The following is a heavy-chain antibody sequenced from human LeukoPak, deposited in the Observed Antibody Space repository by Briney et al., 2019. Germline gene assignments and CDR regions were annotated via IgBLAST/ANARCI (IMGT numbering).Heavy chain of an antibody. Sequence: SETLSLTCTVSGGCISSYYWSWIRQPPGKGLEWIGYIYYSGSTNYNPSLKSRVTISVDTSKNQFSLKLSSVTAADTAVYYCAREAGTTGTYYFDYWGQGTLVTVSS. J-gene: IGHJ4*02. CDR3: AREAGTTGTYYFDY. D-gene: IGHD1-14*01. CDR1: GGCISSYY. CDR2: IYYSGST. V-gene: IGHV4-59*01.